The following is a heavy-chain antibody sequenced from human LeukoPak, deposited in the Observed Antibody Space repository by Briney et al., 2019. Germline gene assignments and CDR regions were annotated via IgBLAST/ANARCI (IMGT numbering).Heavy chain of an antibody. J-gene: IGHJ4*02. V-gene: IGHV1-18*01. Sequence: ASVKVSCKASGYTFTSYGISWVRQAPGQGLEWMGWISTYNGNTDYVQNLQGRVTMTTDTSTSTAHMELRSLRSDDTAVYYCARDYGSGTAPPYFDYWGQGTLVTVSS. CDR1: GYTFTSYG. D-gene: IGHD3-10*01. CDR3: ARDYGSGTAPPYFDY. CDR2: ISTYNGNT.